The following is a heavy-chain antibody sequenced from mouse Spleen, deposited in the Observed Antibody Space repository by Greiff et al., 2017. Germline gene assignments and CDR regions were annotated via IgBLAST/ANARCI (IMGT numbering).Heavy chain of an antibody. CDR2: ISSGGSYT. CDR1: GFTFSSYA. CDR3: ARITVKRAWFAY. D-gene: IGHD1-1*01. Sequence: EVQLVESGGGLVKPGGSLKLSCAASGFTFSSYAMSWVRQTPEKRLEWVATISSGGSYTYYPDSVKGRFTISRDNAKNILYLQMSSLRSEDTAMYYCARITVKRAWFAYWGQGTLVTVSA. V-gene: IGHV5-9-3*01. J-gene: IGHJ3*01.